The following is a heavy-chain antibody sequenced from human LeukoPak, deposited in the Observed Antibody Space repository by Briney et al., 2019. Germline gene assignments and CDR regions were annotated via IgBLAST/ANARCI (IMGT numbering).Heavy chain of an antibody. CDR2: ISSSGSTV. J-gene: IGHJ4*02. V-gene: IGHV3-48*03. D-gene: IGHD3-10*01. CDR3: AREYYLDH. CDR1: GFRFSTFE. Sequence: GGALRLSCAASGFRFSTFEMNWVRQAPGKGLEWISYISSSGSTVHYADSVKGRFTVSRDNAQHSLFLQMHGLRDEDTAIYYCAREYYLDHWGQGTLVTVSS.